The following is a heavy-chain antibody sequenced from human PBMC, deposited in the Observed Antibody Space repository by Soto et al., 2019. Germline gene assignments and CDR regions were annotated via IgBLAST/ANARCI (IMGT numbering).Heavy chain of an antibody. D-gene: IGHD5-18*01. CDR1: GGSVSRGSYY. Sequence: PETLSLTCTVSGGSVSRGSYYWSWIRQPPRKGLEWIGYIYYSGSTNYNPSLKSRVTISVDTSKNQFSLKLSSVTAADTAVYYCASGYGYVFDFRGQGTMVTVS. V-gene: IGHV4-61*01. CDR3: ASGYGYVFDF. J-gene: IGHJ3*01. CDR2: IYYSGST.